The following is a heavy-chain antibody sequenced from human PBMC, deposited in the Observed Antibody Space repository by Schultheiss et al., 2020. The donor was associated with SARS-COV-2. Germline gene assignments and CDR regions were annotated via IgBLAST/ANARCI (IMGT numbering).Heavy chain of an antibody. CDR3: ACYSSSWYNY. CDR2: INHSGST. D-gene: IGHD6-13*01. V-gene: IGHV4-39*01. Sequence: SETLSLTCTVSGGSISSSSYYWSWIRQPPGKGLEWIGEINHSGSTNYNPSLKSRVTISVDRSKNQFSLKLSSVTAADTAVYYCACYSSSWYNYWGQGTLVTVSS. J-gene: IGHJ4*02. CDR1: GGSISSSSYY.